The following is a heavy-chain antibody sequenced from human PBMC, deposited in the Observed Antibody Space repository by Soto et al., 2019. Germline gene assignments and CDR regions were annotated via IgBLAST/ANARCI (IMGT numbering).Heavy chain of an antibody. Sequence: PGGSLRLSCAASGLTFSNAWLNWVRQVPGKGLEWVGRIKSKTDGGATDYAAPVKGRFTISRDDSENTLYLQMNSLKTEDTAVYYCTTETGVTILGVVTRDLGHGNLVTVS. CDR3: TTETGVTILGVVTRD. J-gene: IGHJ4*01. CDR1: GLTFSNAW. CDR2: IKSKTDGGAT. V-gene: IGHV3-15*07. D-gene: IGHD3-3*01.